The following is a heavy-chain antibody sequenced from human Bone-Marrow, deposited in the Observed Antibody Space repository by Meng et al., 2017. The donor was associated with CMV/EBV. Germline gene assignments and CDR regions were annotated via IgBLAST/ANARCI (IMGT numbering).Heavy chain of an antibody. CDR1: GYTFTGYY. V-gene: IGHV1-2*02. CDR3: ATLTEDYDSWSGQVGR. Sequence: ASVKVSCKASGYTFTGYYMHWVRQAPGQGLEWMGWINPNSGGTNYAQKFQGRVTMTRDTSISTAYMELRRLRSDDTAVYYCATLTEDYDSWSGQVGRWGQGTLVAVSS. J-gene: IGHJ4*02. CDR2: INPNSGGT. D-gene: IGHD3-3*01.